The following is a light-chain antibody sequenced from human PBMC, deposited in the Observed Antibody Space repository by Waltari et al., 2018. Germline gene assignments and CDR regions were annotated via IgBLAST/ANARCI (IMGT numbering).Light chain of an antibody. J-gene: IGLJ1*01. Sequence: QSALTQPASVSGSPGQSITISCTGTTSDVGGYNYVSWYQPHPGKAPKRMVCEVSNRPSGVSNRFSGSKSGNTAALTISGLQAEDEADYYCSSYRRGNTLVFGIGTQVTVL. CDR3: SSYRRGNTLV. CDR2: EVS. V-gene: IGLV2-14*01. CDR1: TSDVGGYNY.